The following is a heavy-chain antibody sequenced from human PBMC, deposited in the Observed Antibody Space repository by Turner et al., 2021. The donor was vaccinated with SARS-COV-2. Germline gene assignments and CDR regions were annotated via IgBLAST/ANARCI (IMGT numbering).Heavy chain of an antibody. D-gene: IGHD3-22*01. CDR2: ISSNGGST. CDR1: GFTFSRYA. J-gene: IGHJ4*02. V-gene: IGHV3-64D*06. Sequence: EVQLVESGGGLVQPGGSLRLSCSASGFTFSRYAMHWVRQAPGKGLEYVSAISSNGGSTYYADSVKGRFTISRDNSKNKLYLQMSSLRAEDTAVYYCVKAGGGYYYDSSGTGTDYFDYWGQGTLVTVSS. CDR3: VKAGGGYYYDSSGTGTDYFDY.